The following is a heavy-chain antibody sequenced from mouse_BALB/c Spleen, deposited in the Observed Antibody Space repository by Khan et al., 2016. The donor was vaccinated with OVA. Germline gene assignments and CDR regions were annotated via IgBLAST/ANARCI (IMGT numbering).Heavy chain of an antibody. J-gene: IGHJ2*01. CDR1: GLNIKDTY. CDR3: ARRARK. Sequence: VQLQQSGAELVKSGATVKLSCTASGLNIKDTYMHRLKQWPEQGLEWIGRIDPPNGNTKYDPTFQGKATITEDTSTNPAYLRLRSLTSDDTAAKYCARRARKGGQGTTLTVSS. V-gene: IGHV14-3*02. CDR2: IDPPNGNT. D-gene: IGHD3-3*01.